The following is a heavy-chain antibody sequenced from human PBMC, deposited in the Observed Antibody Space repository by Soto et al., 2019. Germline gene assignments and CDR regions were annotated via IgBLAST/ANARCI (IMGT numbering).Heavy chain of an antibody. CDR1: GFTFSNAL. D-gene: IGHD2-15*01. Sequence: GGSLRLSCAASGFTFSNALMTWVRQAPGKGLEWVGHIQTNTGGGTTDYAAPVKGRFTISRDNSKNTLYLQMNNLKAEDTAVYYCSTGFGGGSCYSVYYYYHYYMAVWGKGTTVTVSS. V-gene: IGHV3-15*01. J-gene: IGHJ6*03. CDR2: IQTNTGGGTT. CDR3: STGFGGGSCYSVYYYYHYYMAV.